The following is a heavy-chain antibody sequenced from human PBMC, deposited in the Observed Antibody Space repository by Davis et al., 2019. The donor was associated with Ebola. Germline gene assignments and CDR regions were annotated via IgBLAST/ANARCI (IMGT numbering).Heavy chain of an antibody. Sequence: PGGSLRLSCAASEFTFSTYGMHWVRQAPGKGLEWVAFISYHGSSKYYADSVKGRFSISRDNSKNTLYLQMNSLGADDTAMYYCAKAAVAGTWLSNIDYWGQGTLVTVSS. V-gene: IGHV3-30*18. CDR3: AKAAVAGTWLSNIDY. CDR1: EFTFSTYG. CDR2: ISYHGSSK. D-gene: IGHD6-19*01. J-gene: IGHJ4*02.